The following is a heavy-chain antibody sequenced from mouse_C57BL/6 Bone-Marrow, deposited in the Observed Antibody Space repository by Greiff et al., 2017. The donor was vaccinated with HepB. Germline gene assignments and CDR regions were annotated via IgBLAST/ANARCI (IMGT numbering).Heavy chain of an antibody. Sequence: QVQLQQPGAELVRPGSSVKLSCKASGYTFTSYWMHWVKQRPIQGLEWIGNIDPSDSETHYNQKFKDKATLTVDKSSSTAYMQLSSLTSEDSAVYYCARRGYYYGSSYDYYAMDYWGQGTSVTVSS. D-gene: IGHD1-1*01. V-gene: IGHV1-52*01. CDR3: ARRGYYYGSSYDYYAMDY. J-gene: IGHJ4*01. CDR1: GYTFTSYW. CDR2: IDPSDSET.